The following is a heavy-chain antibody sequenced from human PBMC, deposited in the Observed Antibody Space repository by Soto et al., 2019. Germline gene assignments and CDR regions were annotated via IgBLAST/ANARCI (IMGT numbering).Heavy chain of an antibody. CDR3: VKDPYWNPYSSSHASNWLDP. CDR2: IKQDGSEK. D-gene: IGHD6-13*01. J-gene: IGHJ5*02. Sequence: PXGSLRLSCAASGFTFSSYWMSWVRQAPGKGLEWVANIKQDGSEKYYVDSVKGRFTISRDNSKNTLYLQMSSLRAEDTAVYYCVKDPYWNPYSSSHASNWLDPWGQGTLVTVSS. V-gene: IGHV3-7*01. CDR1: GFTFSSYW.